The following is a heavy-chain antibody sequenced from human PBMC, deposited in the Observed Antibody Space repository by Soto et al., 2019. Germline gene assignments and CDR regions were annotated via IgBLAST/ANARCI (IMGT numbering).Heavy chain of an antibody. CDR3: ARDRSYYYDSSGYYEAPWFDR. CDR2: INAGNGNT. J-gene: IGHJ5*02. Sequence: GASVKVSCKASGYTFTSYAMHWVRQAPGQRLEWMGWINAGNGNTKYSQKFQGRVTITRDTSASTAYMELSSLRSEDTAAYYCARDRSYYYDSSGYYEAPWFDRCGQRTLVTVSS. V-gene: IGHV1-3*01. CDR1: GYTFTSYA. D-gene: IGHD3-22*01.